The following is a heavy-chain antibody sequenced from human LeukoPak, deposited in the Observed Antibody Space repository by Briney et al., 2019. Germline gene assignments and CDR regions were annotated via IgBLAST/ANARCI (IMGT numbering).Heavy chain of an antibody. D-gene: IGHD6-19*01. CDR1: GFTFDNYG. Sequence: PGGSLRLSCAASGFTFDNYGMHWVRQAPGKGLEWVSIIRCNSGYIVYADSVKGRFTISRDNSKKSLDLPMNSLRAEDTAFYYCAKVRGTYSSGYFFDYWGQGTLVTVSS. J-gene: IGHJ4*02. V-gene: IGHV3-9*01. CDR3: AKVRGTYSSGYFFDY. CDR2: IRCNSGYI.